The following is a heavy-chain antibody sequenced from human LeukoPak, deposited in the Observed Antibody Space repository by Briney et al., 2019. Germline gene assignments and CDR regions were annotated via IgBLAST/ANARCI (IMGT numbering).Heavy chain of an antibody. CDR1: GGSISNYY. D-gene: IGHD3-22*01. Sequence: PSETLSLTCTVSGGSISNYYWSWIRQPPGKGLEWIGYIYYSGSTNYNPSLKSRVTISVDTSKNQFSLKLSSVTAADTAVYYCARYYYYDSSGYPTGWFDPWGQGTLVTVSS. J-gene: IGHJ5*02. CDR3: ARYYYYDSSGYPTGWFDP. CDR2: IYYSGST. V-gene: IGHV4-59*01.